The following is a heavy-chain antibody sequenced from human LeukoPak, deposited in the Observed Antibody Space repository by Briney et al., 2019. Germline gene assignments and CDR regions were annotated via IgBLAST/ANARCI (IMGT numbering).Heavy chain of an antibody. CDR1: GYTFSTYY. V-gene: IGHV1-46*01. CDR3: ARDDTVTTSYYYSGMDV. CDR2: INPSAGST. J-gene: IGHJ6*02. Sequence: ASVKVSCKASGYTFSTYYMHWVRQAPGQGLEWMGIINPSAGSTSYAQRFQGRVTMTRDTSTSTVYMELSSLRSDDTAVYYCARDDTVTTSYYYSGMDVWGQGTMVTVSS. D-gene: IGHD4-11*01.